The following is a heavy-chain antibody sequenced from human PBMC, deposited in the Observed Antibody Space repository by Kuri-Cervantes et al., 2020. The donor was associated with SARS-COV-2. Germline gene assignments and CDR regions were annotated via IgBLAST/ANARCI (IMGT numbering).Heavy chain of an antibody. D-gene: IGHD2-8*02. Sequence: SVKVSCKASGGTFSSYAISWVRQAPGQGLEWMGGIIPIFGTANYAQKFQGRVTITADKSTSTAYMELSSLRSEDTAVYYCASLLANRPYYYYGMDVWGQGTTVTVSS. J-gene: IGHJ6*02. CDR1: GGTFSSYA. CDR2: IIPIFGTA. CDR3: ASLLANRPYYYYGMDV. V-gene: IGHV1-69*06.